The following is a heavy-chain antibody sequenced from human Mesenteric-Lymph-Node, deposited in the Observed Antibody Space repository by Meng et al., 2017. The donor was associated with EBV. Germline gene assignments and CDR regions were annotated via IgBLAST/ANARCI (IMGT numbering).Heavy chain of an antibody. CDR2: T. Sequence: VGAGGGGVGTWVSLRRSGAAFGFTFDDYGMSGVRKAPGKGLEWVSGTGYADSVKGRFTISRDNAKNSLYLQMNSLRAEDTAVYYCARDQGSSSCFDYWGQGTLVTVSS. D-gene: IGHD6-6*01. CDR1: GFTFDDYG. CDR3: ARDQGSSSCFDY. V-gene: IGHV3-20*04. J-gene: IGHJ4*02.